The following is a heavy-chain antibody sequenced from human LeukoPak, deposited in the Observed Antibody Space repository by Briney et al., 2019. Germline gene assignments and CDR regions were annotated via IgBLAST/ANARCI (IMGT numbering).Heavy chain of an antibody. Sequence: GGSLRLSCAASGFTFSSYAMSWVRQAPGKGLEWVSAISGSGGSTYYADSVKGRFPISRDNSKNTLYLQMNSLRAEDTAVYYCARGAMVRGVTNDAFDIWGQGTMVTVSS. CDR2: ISGSGGST. CDR3: ARGAMVRGVTNDAFDI. V-gene: IGHV3-23*01. J-gene: IGHJ3*02. D-gene: IGHD3-10*01. CDR1: GFTFSSYA.